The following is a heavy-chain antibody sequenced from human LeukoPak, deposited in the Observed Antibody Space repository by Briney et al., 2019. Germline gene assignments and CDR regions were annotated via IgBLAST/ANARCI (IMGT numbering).Heavy chain of an antibody. D-gene: IGHD2-15*01. Sequence: PSETLSLTCTVSGVSINSHYCNWIRQSPGKGLEWIGYIYNSGIINYNPALKRRVTISVDSSKNQFSLKMSSVTDADTAIYYCATKVRGGFDIWGQGTMVTVSS. J-gene: IGHJ3*02. CDR3: ATKVRGGFDI. CDR2: IYNSGII. CDR1: GVSINSHY. V-gene: IGHV4-59*11.